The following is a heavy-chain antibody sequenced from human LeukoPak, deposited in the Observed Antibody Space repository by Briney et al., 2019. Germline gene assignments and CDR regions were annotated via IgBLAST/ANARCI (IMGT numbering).Heavy chain of an antibody. CDR2: IKSSGDIT. J-gene: IGHJ4*02. CDR1: GFTFNDCA. Sequence: GGSLRLSCAASGFTFNDCAMSWVRQAPGKGPEWVSSIKSSGDITYYTDSVKGRFTISRDNSKNTLYLQMNSLRAEDTAVYYCAKLMDDFWSGYSSFGEYYFDSWGQGTLVTVSS. D-gene: IGHD3-3*01. V-gene: IGHV3-23*01. CDR3: AKLMDDFWSGYSSFGEYYFDS.